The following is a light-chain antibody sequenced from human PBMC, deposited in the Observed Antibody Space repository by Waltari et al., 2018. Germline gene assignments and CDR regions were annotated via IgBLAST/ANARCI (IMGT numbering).Light chain of an antibody. CDR3: ATWDSSLSGGV. CDR1: SSNIGNNY. Sequence: SVSAAPGQDVTIFCSGSSSNIGNNYVSWYQQVPGTAPKLLIFDNNERPSGIPDRFSGSKSGTSATLDITGLQTGDEAHYYCATWDSSLSGGVFGGGTKVTVL. V-gene: IGLV1-51*01. CDR2: DNN. J-gene: IGLJ2*01.